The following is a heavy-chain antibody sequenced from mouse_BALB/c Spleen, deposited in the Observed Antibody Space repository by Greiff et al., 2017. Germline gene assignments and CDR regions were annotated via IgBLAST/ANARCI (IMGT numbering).Heavy chain of an antibody. J-gene: IGHJ4*01. CDR3: ARDSGGKKFHYAMDY. CDR1: GYTFTDYA. Sequence: VQLQQSGPELVRPGVSVKISCKGSGYTFTDYAMHWVKQSHAKSLEWIGVISTYYGNTNYNQKFKGKATMTVDKSSSTAYMELARLTSEDSAIYYCARDSGGKKFHYAMDYWGQGTSVTVSS. V-gene: IGHV1-67*01. CDR2: ISTYYGNT. D-gene: IGHD2-1*01.